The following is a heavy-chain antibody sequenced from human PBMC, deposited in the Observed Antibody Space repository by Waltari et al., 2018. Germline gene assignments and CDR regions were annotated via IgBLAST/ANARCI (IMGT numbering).Heavy chain of an antibody. CDR3: AKITTKVAPYCDRPLDY. CDR2: ISGSCGST. D-gene: IGHD3-22*01. CDR1: GFTFSDYA. Sequence: EVQLLESGGGLIHPGGSLRLSCAASGFTFSDYAMTWVRQAPRKGGECGVRISGSCGSTHYADSVKGRFTISRDNSKNTVYLQMNSLRVEDTAVYYCAKITTKVAPYCDRPLDYWGQGTLVTVSS. V-gene: IGHV3-23*01. J-gene: IGHJ4*02.